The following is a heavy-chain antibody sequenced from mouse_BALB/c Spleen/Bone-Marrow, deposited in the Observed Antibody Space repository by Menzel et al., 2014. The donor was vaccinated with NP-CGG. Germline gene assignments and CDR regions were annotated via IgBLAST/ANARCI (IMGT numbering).Heavy chain of an antibody. CDR2: ISSGGSYT. Sequence: EVKLVESGGDLVKPGGSLKLSCAASGFTFSSYGMSWVRQTPDKRLEWVATISSGGSYTYYSDSVKGRFTISRDNAKNTLYLQMSSLKSEDTAMYYCARPYDFGAWFAYWGQGTLVTVSA. CDR1: GFTFSSYG. V-gene: IGHV5-6*01. J-gene: IGHJ3*01. D-gene: IGHD2-4*01. CDR3: ARPYDFGAWFAY.